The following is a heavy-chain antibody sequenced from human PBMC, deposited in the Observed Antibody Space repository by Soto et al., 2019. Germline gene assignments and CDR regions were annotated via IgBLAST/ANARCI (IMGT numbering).Heavy chain of an antibody. CDR3: ARSGADIVATAQGDAFDI. D-gene: IGHD5-12*01. CDR1: GFSLSNARMG. J-gene: IGHJ3*02. CDR2: IFSNDEK. V-gene: IGHV2-26*01. Sequence: QVTLKESGPVLVKPTETLTLTCTVSGFSLSNARMGVSWIRQPPGKALEWLAHIFSNDEKSYSTSLKSRLTIAKDTSKSQVVLTMTNMDPVDTATYYCARSGADIVATAQGDAFDIWGQGTMVTVSS.